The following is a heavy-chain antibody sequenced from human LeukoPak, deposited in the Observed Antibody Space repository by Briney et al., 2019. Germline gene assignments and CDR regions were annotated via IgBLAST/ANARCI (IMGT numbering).Heavy chain of an antibody. Sequence: PSETLSLTCTVSGGSISSGSYYWSWIRQPAGKGLEWIGRIYTSGSTNYNPSLKSRVTISVDTSKNQISLKLSSVTAADTAVYYCARDREWLVPDYYYYMDVWGKGTTVTISS. CDR1: GGSISSGSYY. D-gene: IGHD6-19*01. CDR2: IYTSGST. J-gene: IGHJ6*03. CDR3: ARDREWLVPDYYYYMDV. V-gene: IGHV4-61*02.